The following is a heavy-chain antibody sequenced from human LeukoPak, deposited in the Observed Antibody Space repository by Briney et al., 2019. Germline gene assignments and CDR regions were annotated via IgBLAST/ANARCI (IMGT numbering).Heavy chain of an antibody. Sequence: SETLSLTCTVSGGYIHTYYWAWIRQPAGKGLEWVGRANVGGHRDYSPSLKSRVSMSIDESANQFSLNLMSVTAADTAVYYCARDREHSYGSDFGHWGQGILVTVSA. CDR3: ARDREHSYGSDFGH. V-gene: IGHV4-4*07. CDR2: ANVGGHR. J-gene: IGHJ4*02. D-gene: IGHD5-18*01. CDR1: GGYIHTYY.